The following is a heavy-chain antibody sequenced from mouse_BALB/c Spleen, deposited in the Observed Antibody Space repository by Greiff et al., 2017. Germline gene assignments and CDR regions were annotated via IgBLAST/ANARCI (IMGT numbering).Heavy chain of an antibody. V-gene: IGHV1-7*01. J-gene: IGHJ1*01. CDR3: ARSGDGSSPYWYFDV. CDR1: GYTFTSYW. CDR2: INPSTGYT. Sequence: VQLQQSGAELAKPGASVKMSCKASGYTFTSYWMHWVKQRPGQGLEWIGYINPSTGYTEYNQKFKDKATLTADKSSSTAYMQLSSLTSEDSAVYYCARSGDGSSPYWYFDVWGAGTTVTVSS. D-gene: IGHD1-1*01.